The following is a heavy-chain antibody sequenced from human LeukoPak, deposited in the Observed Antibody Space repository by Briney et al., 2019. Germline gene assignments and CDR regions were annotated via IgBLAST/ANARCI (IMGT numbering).Heavy chain of an antibody. Sequence: SETLSLTCTVSGYSISSGYYWGWIRQPPGKGLEWIGSIYHSGSTYYNPSLKSRVTMSVDTSKNQFSLKLSSVTAADTAVYYCARHEGGYSRMFDYWGQGTLVTVSS. CDR2: IYHSGST. D-gene: IGHD5-18*01. CDR3: ARHEGGYSRMFDY. CDR1: GYSISSGYY. J-gene: IGHJ4*02. V-gene: IGHV4-38-2*02.